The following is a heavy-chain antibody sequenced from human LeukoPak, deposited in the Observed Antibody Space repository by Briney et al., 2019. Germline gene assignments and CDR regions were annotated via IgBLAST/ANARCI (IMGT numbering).Heavy chain of an antibody. V-gene: IGHV3-33*01. J-gene: IGHJ4*02. Sequence: GRSLRLSCAASGFTFSSYGMHWVRQAPGKGLEWVAVIWYDGSNKYYADSVKGRFTISRDNSKNTLYLQMNSLRAEDTAVYYCAREQYCSSTSCYEEGFDYWGQGTLVTVSS. CDR1: GFTFSSYG. CDR2: IWYDGSNK. CDR3: AREQYCSSTSCYEEGFDY. D-gene: IGHD2-2*01.